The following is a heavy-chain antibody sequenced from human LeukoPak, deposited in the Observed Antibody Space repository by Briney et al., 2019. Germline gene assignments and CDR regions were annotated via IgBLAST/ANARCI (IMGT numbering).Heavy chain of an antibody. CDR1: GFTFSSYA. D-gene: IGHD3-10*01. Sequence: GGSLRLSCAASGFTFSSYAMSWVRQAPGKGLEWVSAISGSGGSTYYADSVKGRFTISRDNSKNTLYLQMNSLRAEDTAVYYCASYNVYYSGSSDYWGQGTLVTVSS. V-gene: IGHV3-23*01. J-gene: IGHJ4*02. CDR3: ASYNVYYSGSSDY. CDR2: ISGSGGST.